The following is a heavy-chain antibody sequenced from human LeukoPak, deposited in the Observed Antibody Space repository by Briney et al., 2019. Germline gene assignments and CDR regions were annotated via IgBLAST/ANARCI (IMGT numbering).Heavy chain of an antibody. CDR2: IYSGGST. Sequence: TGGSLRLSCAASGFTVSSNYMSWVRQAPGKGLEWVSVIYSGGSTYYADSVKGRFTISRDNSKNTLYLQMNSLRAEDTAVYYCANSAMVRLRFYYFDYWGQGTLVTVSS. D-gene: IGHD3-10*01. CDR1: GFTVSSNY. CDR3: ANSAMVRLRFYYFDY. V-gene: IGHV3-53*01. J-gene: IGHJ4*02.